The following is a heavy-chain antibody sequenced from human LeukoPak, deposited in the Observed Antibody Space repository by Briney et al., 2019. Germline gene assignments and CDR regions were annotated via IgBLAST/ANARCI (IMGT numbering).Heavy chain of an antibody. Sequence: SETLSLTCAVYGGSFSGYYWSWIRQPPGKGLEWIGEINHSGSTNYNPSLKSRVTISVDTSKNQFSLKLSSVTAADTAVYYCASGYSVATTDFDYWGQGTLVTVSS. CDR2: INHSGST. D-gene: IGHD5-12*01. CDR1: GGSFSGYY. CDR3: ASGYSVATTDFDY. J-gene: IGHJ4*02. V-gene: IGHV4-34*01.